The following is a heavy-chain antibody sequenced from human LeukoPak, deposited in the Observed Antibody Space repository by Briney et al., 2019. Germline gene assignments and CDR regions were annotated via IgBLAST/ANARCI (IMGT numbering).Heavy chain of an antibody. J-gene: IGHJ6*03. V-gene: IGHV3-23*01. CDR2: ISGSGGST. CDR1: GVTFSGYS. D-gene: IGHD3-10*01. CDR3: AKAVTMVQGVIIGSYYYYMDV. Sequence: AGSLRLSCAASGVTFSGYSMSWVRQAPGKGLEWVSAISGSGGSTYYADPGRGGFTISRDNSKNTLYLQMNSLRAEDTAVYYCAKAVTMVQGVIIGSYYYYMDVWGKGTTVTVSS.